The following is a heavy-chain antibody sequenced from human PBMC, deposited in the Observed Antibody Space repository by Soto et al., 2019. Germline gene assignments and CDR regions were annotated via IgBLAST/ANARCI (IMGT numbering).Heavy chain of an antibody. Sequence: QVQLVQSGAEVKKPGSSVKVSCKASGGTFSSYTISWVRQAPGQGLEWMGRIIPILGIANYAQKFQGRVTITADKSTSTAYMELSSLRSEDTAVYYCARVHDYIWGSYRYRYLDYWGQGTLVTVSS. J-gene: IGHJ4*02. V-gene: IGHV1-69*02. CDR1: GGTFSSYT. CDR3: ARVHDYIWGSYRYRYLDY. CDR2: IIPILGIA. D-gene: IGHD3-16*02.